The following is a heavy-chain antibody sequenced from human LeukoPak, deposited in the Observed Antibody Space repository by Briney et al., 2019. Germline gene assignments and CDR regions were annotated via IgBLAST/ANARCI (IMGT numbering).Heavy chain of an antibody. CDR1: GGSISSYY. CDR2: IYYSGST. V-gene: IGHV4-59*01. D-gene: IGHD1-26*01. J-gene: IGHJ3*02. Sequence: SETPSLTCTVSGGSISSYYWSWIRQPPGKGLEWIGYIYYSGSTNYNPSLKSRVTISVDTSKNQFSLKLSSVTAADTAVYYCARDPARGEGATGAFDIWGQGTMVTVSS. CDR3: ARDPARGEGATGAFDI.